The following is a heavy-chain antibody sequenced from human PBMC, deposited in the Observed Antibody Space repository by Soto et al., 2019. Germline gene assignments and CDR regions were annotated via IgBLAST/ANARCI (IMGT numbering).Heavy chain of an antibody. CDR3: VRVNEGVSYDRSGYYDF. CDR1: GYRFSSYC. Sequence: AAVKVSCKASGYRFSSYCICGVGQARGQGLDWMGWISIYSGNTNFAQDFRDRLTMTTDTSTNKAYMELRSLRSDDMDVYYCVRVNEGVSYDRSGYYDFWGQGTLVTVSS. D-gene: IGHD3-22*01. CDR2: ISIYSGNT. V-gene: IGHV1-18*03. J-gene: IGHJ4*02.